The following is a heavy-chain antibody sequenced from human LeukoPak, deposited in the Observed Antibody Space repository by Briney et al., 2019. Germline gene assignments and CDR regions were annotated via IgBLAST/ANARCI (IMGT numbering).Heavy chain of an antibody. CDR3: AKSGYYDSSGYYYMGFFEN. CDR1: GFTFSSYA. CDR2: ISGSGDST. Sequence: GGSLRLSCAASGFTFSSYAMSWVRQAPGKGLEWVSAISGSGDSTYYADSVKGRFTISRDNSKNTVYLQMSSLRAEDTAVYYCAKSGYYDSSGYYYMGFFENWGQGTLVTVSS. D-gene: IGHD3-22*01. V-gene: IGHV3-23*01. J-gene: IGHJ4*02.